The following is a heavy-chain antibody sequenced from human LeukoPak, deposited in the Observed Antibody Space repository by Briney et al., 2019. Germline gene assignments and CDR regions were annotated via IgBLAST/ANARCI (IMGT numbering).Heavy chain of an antibody. V-gene: IGHV3-30*04. Sequence: GGSLRLAWAASGFTFSSYAMHWVRQAPGKVREWVAVISYDGSNKYYEDSVKGRFTIARDNSNNPLYLQMNRMRAEDTAVYYCAREKMRRSCHPGYGMDVWGKGTTVTVSS. CDR3: AREKMRRSCHPGYGMDV. CDR2: ISYDGSNK. J-gene: IGHJ6*04. CDR1: GFTFSSYA.